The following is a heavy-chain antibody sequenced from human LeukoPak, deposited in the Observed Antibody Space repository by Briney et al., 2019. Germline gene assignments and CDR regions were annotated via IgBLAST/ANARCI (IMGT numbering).Heavy chain of an antibody. CDR1: GFTFSSYA. J-gene: IGHJ4*02. D-gene: IGHD6-19*01. CDR2: INNDGRST. Sequence: GGSLRLSCAASGFTFSSYAMSWVRQAPGKGLDRVSSINNDGRSTYFADSVKGRFTISRDNSKNTLYLQMNSLRAEDTAVYYCAKDRYSSGWSDYFDYWGQGALVTVSS. V-gene: IGHV3-23*01. CDR3: AKDRYSSGWSDYFDY.